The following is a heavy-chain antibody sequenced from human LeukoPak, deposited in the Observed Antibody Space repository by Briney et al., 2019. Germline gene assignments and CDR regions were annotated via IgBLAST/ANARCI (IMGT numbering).Heavy chain of an antibody. CDR3: ASRPNIYSYYFDY. V-gene: IGHV3-23*01. Sequence: GGSLRLSCAASGFTFSTYAMTWVRQAPGKGLEWVSGISGSGGSTYYADSVKGRFTISRDNSTNTMYLQMNSLRAEDTAVYYCASRPNIYSYYFDYWGQGTLVTVSS. CDR2: ISGSGGST. J-gene: IGHJ4*02. D-gene: IGHD1-26*01. CDR1: GFTFSTYA.